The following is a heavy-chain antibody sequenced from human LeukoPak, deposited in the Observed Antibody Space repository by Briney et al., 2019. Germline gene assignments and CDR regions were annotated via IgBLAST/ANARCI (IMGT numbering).Heavy chain of an antibody. CDR1: GVSLSDYY. CDR2: ITHSGST. V-gene: IGHV4-34*01. CDR3: ARERASSNYNNYFDP. Sequence: TETLSLTCEVYGVSLSDYYWSWIRQSPGKGLEWIGDITHSGSTKYNPSIKSRVAISIDKSKNQFFLRLSPVTVADTAVYYCARERASSNYNNYFDPWGQGTPLTVSS. J-gene: IGHJ5*02. D-gene: IGHD5-24*01.